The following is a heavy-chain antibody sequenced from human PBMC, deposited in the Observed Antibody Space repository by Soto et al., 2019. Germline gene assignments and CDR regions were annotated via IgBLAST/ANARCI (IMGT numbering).Heavy chain of an antibody. J-gene: IGHJ4*02. D-gene: IGHD3-10*01. CDR3: ARDIGSFAYGEGY. CDR2: VYSSGTT. V-gene: IGHV4-4*07. Sequence: SETLSLTCSVAGGSINSYWWSWIRQPAGKGLEWIGRVYSSGTTDYNPSLNSRATMSVETSKNQFSLKLSSVTAADTAVYYCARDIGSFAYGEGYWGQGIQVTVSS. CDR1: GGSINSYW.